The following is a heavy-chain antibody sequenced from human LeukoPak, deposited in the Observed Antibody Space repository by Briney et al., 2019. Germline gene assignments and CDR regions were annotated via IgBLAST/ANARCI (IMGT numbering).Heavy chain of an antibody. D-gene: IGHD3-16*01. J-gene: IGHJ5*02. CDR1: GFTFSIFT. CDR2: IGGRGGST. Sequence: GGSLRLSCAASGFTFSIFTMTWVRQAPGKGLEWVSAIGGRGGSTYYADFLEGRFTIARDNSKDMVYLQMNSLKVEDTAIYYCGKEGGAWGQGTKVTVSS. V-gene: IGHV3-23*01. CDR3: GKEGGA.